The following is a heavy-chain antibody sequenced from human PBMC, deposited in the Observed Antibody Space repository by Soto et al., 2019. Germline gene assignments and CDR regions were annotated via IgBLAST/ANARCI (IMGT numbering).Heavy chain of an antibody. CDR1: GGTFSSYA. Sequence: QVQLVQSGAEVKKPGPSVKVSCKASGGTFSSYAISWVRQAPGQGLEWIGGIIPIFGTANYAQKFKGRVTITADESTNTAYKELSSMRSEDTAVYNCTRRRSNPYYESAFDYWVQGTLITISS. J-gene: IGHJ4*02. V-gene: IGHV1-69*01. D-gene: IGHD3-22*01. CDR2: IIPIFGTA. CDR3: TRRRSNPYYESAFDY.